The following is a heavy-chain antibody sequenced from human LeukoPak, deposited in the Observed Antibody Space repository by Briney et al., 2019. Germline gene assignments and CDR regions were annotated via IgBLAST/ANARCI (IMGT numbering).Heavy chain of an antibody. J-gene: IGHJ4*02. Sequence: GGSLRLSCSASGFTFSDYYMSWIRQAPGKGLEGVSDISSSGSTIYYADSVKGRFTISRDNAKNSLYLQMNRVRAEDRAVYYCARGRRDGYIPLIFDYWGQGTLVSVSS. CDR1: GFTFSDYY. D-gene: IGHD5-24*01. V-gene: IGHV3-11*01. CDR3: ARGRRDGYIPLIFDY. CDR2: ISSSGSTI.